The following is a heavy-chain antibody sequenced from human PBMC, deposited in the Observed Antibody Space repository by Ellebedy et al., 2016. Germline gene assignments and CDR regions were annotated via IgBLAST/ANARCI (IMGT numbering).Heavy chain of an antibody. CDR1: GGSFSTYY. D-gene: IGHD6-13*01. CDR3: ARANPRTGYSSSWYNP. J-gene: IGHJ5*02. V-gene: IGHV4-34*01. Sequence: SETLSLTXAVYGGSFSTYYWSWIRQPPGKGLEWIGEINHSGSTNYSPSLKSRVTISIDTSKTQFSLKLTSVTAADTAVYYCARANPRTGYSSSWYNPWGQGTLVTVSS. CDR2: INHSGST.